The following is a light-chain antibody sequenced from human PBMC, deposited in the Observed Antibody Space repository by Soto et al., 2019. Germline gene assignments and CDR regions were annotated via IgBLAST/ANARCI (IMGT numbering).Light chain of an antibody. CDR2: DAS. V-gene: IGKV3-11*01. J-gene: IGKJ4*01. CDR1: QDVITY. Sequence: EIVLTQSPATLSLSPGERATLSCRASQDVITYLAWYQQKPGQAPRLLIYDASSRATGIPTRFSGSGSGTDFTLTISSPEPEDFAVYYCQQRFDWPPLTFGGGTKVEIK. CDR3: QQRFDWPPLT.